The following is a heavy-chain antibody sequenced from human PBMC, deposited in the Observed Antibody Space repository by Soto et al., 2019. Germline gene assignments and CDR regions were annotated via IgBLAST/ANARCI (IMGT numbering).Heavy chain of an antibody. Sequence: SXTLSLTCTVSAGSLSDKYWSCIKQLPGKGLEGIGYIHYSGCTNYNPSLKSRFTMSVYTSKNQFSLNLNSMSASDTAVYYCARGTVTVNYFDSWGQGTLVTVSS. J-gene: IGHJ4*02. CDR3: ARGTVTVNYFDS. V-gene: IGHV4-59*01. CDR1: AGSLSDKY. D-gene: IGHD4-17*01. CDR2: IHYSGCT.